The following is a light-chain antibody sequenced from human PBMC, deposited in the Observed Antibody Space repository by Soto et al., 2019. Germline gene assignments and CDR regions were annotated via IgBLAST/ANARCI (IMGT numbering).Light chain of an antibody. J-gene: IGLJ2*01. V-gene: IGLV2-14*01. CDR1: SSDIGSYNF. CDR2: EIN. CDR3: SSDTTASTVI. Sequence: QSALTQPASVSGSPGQSITISCTGTSSDIGSYNFVSWYQQHPGKAPKLLIHEINNRPSGISIGFSGSKSGNTASLTISGLQAEDEADYYCSSDTTASTVIFGGGTKLTVL.